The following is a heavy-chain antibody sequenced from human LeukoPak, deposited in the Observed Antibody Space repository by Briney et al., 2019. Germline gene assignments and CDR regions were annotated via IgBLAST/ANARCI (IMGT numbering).Heavy chain of an antibody. CDR1: GFTFSSSG. J-gene: IGHJ4*02. D-gene: IGHD4-17*01. CDR2: IHASGGRA. V-gene: IGHV3-23*01. Sequence: GGSLRPSCAASGFTFSSSGMSWVRQTADKGLEWVSSIHASGGRAYYADSVKGRFTVSRDNSKNTLYLQMNSLRVEDTAIYYCAKDLRNGNNYGFLDYWGQGTLVTVSS. CDR3: AKDLRNGNNYGFLDY.